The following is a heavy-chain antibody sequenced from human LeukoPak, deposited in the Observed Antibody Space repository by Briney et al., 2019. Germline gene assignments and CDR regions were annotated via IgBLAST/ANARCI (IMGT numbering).Heavy chain of an antibody. CDR2: IIPIFGTA. J-gene: IGHJ4*02. Sequence: ASVKVSCKASGYTFTSYGISWVRQAPGQGLEWMGGIIPIFGTANYAQKFQGRVTITADESTSTAYMELSSLRSEDTAVYYCASYSMRGYCSSTSCYGYFDYWGQGTLVTVSS. V-gene: IGHV1-69*13. CDR3: ASYSMRGYCSSTSCYGYFDY. D-gene: IGHD2-2*01. CDR1: GYTFTSYG.